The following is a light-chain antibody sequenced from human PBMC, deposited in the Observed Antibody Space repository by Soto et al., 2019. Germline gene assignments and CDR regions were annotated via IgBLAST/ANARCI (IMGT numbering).Light chain of an antibody. CDR1: QNIYNN. Sequence: EIVMSQSPATLSVSPGEKVTLSCRASQNIYNNLAWYQQKPGQVPRLLIYFASTRATGIPARFSGSGSATEFTLTISTLQSEDFAVYYCQQYSDFPLTFGGGTKVE. V-gene: IGKV3-15*01. CDR3: QQYSDFPLT. CDR2: FAS. J-gene: IGKJ4*01.